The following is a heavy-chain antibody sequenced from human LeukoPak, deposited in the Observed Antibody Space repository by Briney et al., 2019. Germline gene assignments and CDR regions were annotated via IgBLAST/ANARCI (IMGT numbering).Heavy chain of an antibody. J-gene: IGHJ4*02. CDR1: GGXISSSSYY. Sequence: SETLSLTCTVSGGXISSSSYYWGWIRQPPGKGLEWIGSIYYSGSTYYNSSLKSRITISVDTSKNQFSLTLTSVTAADTAVYYCASDRSGLSFCFWGQGTLVTVSS. CDR3: ASDRSGLSFCF. CDR2: IYYSGST. V-gene: IGHV4-39*01. D-gene: IGHD3-22*01.